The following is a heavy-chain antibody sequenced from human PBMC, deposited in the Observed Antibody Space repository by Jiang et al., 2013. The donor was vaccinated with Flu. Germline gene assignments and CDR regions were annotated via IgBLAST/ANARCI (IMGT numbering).Heavy chain of an antibody. CDR2: VHHSGNS. CDR3: ARGSRHSGWYG. Sequence: PGLVKPSETLSLTCTVSGGSISNFYWSWIRQPPEKALEWIGYVHHSGNSRSNPSLKSRVTISVDTSKNQFYLRLTSVTAADTAMYYCARGSRHSGWYGWGQGILVTVSS. CDR1: GGSISNFY. J-gene: IGHJ4*02. V-gene: IGHV4-59*01. D-gene: IGHD6-19*01.